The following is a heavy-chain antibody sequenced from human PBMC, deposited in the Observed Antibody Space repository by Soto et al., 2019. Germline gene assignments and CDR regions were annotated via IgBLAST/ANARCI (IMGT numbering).Heavy chain of an antibody. V-gene: IGHV3-64D*08. J-gene: IGHJ3*02. CDR1: GFTFSSYA. CDR3: VKALDSSGYYLGGAFDI. Sequence: GGSLRLSCSASGFTFSSYAMHWVRQAPGKGLEYVSAISSNGGSTYYADSVKGRFTISRDNSENTLYLQMSSLRAEDTAVYYCVKALDSSGYYLGGAFDIWGQGTMVTVSS. CDR2: ISSNGGST. D-gene: IGHD3-22*01.